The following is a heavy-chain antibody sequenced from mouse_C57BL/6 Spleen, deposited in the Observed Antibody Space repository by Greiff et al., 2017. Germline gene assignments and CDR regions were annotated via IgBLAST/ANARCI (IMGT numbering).Heavy chain of an antibody. J-gene: IGHJ3*01. Sequence: VQLQQSGAELVRPGASVKLSCTASGFNIKDDYMHWVKQRPEQGLEWIGWIDPENGDTEYASKFQGKATITADTSSNTAYLQLSSLTSEDTAVYYCTGGLLETAWFAYWGQGTLVTVSA. CDR3: TGGLLETAWFAY. CDR1: GFNIKDDY. CDR2: IDPENGDT. V-gene: IGHV14-4*01. D-gene: IGHD6-1*01.